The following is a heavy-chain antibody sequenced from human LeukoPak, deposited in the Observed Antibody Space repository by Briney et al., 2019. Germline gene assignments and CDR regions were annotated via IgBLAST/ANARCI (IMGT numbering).Heavy chain of an antibody. V-gene: IGHV3-30-3*01. D-gene: IGHD5-12*01. CDR3: AREGRTYRGYVQGMDV. CDR2: ISYDGSNK. J-gene: IGHJ6*02. CDR1: GFTFSSYA. Sequence: GRSLRLSCAASGFTFSSYAMHWVRQAPGKGLEWVAVISYDGSNKYYADSVKGRFTISRDNSKNTLYLQMNSLRAEDTAVYYCAREGRTYRGYVQGMDVWGQGTTVTVSS.